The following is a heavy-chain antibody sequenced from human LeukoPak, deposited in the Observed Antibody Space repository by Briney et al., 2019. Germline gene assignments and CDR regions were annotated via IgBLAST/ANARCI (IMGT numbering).Heavy chain of an antibody. CDR3: ARAYHDYGDYIPFGS. D-gene: IGHD4-17*01. V-gene: IGHV1-69*13. J-gene: IGHJ4*02. CDR1: GGTLSSFT. CDR2: IIPIFGTA. Sequence: SVKVSCKASGGTLSSFTISWVRQAPGQGLEWMGGIIPIFGTANYAQKFQGRVTITADESTRTVYMELTSLRSEDTALYYCARAYHDYGDYIPFGSWGQGTLVTVSS.